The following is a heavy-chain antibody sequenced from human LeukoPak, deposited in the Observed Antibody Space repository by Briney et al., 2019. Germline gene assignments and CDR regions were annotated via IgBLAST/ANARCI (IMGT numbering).Heavy chain of an antibody. CDR3: ARARRGAFDI. CDR1: GFTFSNYW. D-gene: IGHD3-10*01. Sequence: PGGSLRLSCAASGFTFSNYWMHWVRHAPGKGLVWVSRINSDGSSTSYADSVKGRFTISRDNAKNTLYLQMNSLRAEDTAVYCCARARRGAFDIWGQGTMVTVSS. J-gene: IGHJ3*02. CDR2: INSDGSST. V-gene: IGHV3-74*01.